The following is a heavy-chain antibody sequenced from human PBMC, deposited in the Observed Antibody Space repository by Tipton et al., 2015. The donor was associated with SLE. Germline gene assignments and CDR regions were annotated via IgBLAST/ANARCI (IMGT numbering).Heavy chain of an antibody. J-gene: IGHJ3*02. D-gene: IGHD1-7*01. CDR1: GGSISSSSYY. CDR2: IYYSGST. Sequence: TLSLTCTVSGGSISSSSYYWGWIRQPPGKGLEWIGSIYYSGSTYYNPSLKSRVTISVDTSKNQFSLKLSSVTAADTAVYYCARVFITGTSRGWVDIWGQGTMVTVSS. CDR3: ARVFITGTSRGWVDI. V-gene: IGHV4-39*07.